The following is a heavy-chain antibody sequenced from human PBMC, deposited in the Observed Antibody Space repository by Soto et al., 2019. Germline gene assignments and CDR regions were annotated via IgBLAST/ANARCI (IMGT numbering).Heavy chain of an antibody. J-gene: IGHJ6*03. Sequence: GGSLRLSCAASGFTFSSYAMSWVRQAPGKGLEWVSAIRGGGDSTYYADSVKGRFTISRDNSKNTLYLQMNSLRAEDTAVYYCASQYSSTWENYMAVWGKGTTVTVSS. CDR1: GFTFSSYA. CDR3: ASQYSSTWENYMAV. D-gene: IGHD6-13*01. V-gene: IGHV3-23*01. CDR2: IRGGGDST.